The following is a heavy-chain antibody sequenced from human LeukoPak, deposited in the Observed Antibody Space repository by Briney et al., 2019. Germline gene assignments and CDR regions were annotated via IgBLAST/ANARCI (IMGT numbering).Heavy chain of an antibody. CDR2: ISWNSGSI. J-gene: IGHJ4*02. Sequence: GGSLRLSCAASGFTFDDYAMHWVRQAPGKGLEWVSGISWNSGSIGYADSVKGRFTISRDNAKNSLYLQMNSLRAEDTAVYYCASHRANRDWGQGTLVTVSS. D-gene: IGHD1-14*01. CDR3: ASHRANRD. V-gene: IGHV3-9*01. CDR1: GFTFDDYA.